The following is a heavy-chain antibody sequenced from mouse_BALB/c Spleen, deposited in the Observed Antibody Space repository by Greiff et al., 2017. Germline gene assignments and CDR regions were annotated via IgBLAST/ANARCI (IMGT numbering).Heavy chain of an antibody. CDR2: ISYSGST. D-gene: IGHD2-12*01. CDR1: GYSITSDYA. V-gene: IGHV3-2*02. Sequence: VQLQESGPGLVKPSQSLSLTCTVTGYSITSDYAWNWIRQFPGNKLEWMGYISYSGSTSYNPSLKSRISITRDTSKNQFFLQLNSVTTEDTATYYCAGLRRGFAYWGQGTLVTVSA. CDR3: AGLRRGFAY. J-gene: IGHJ3*01.